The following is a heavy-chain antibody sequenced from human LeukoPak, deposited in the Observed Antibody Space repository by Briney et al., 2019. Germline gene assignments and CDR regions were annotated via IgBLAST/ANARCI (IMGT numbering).Heavy chain of an antibody. CDR1: GFTFSSYS. D-gene: IGHD3-10*01. V-gene: IGHV3-21*04. J-gene: IGHJ4*02. Sequence: GGSLRLSCAASGFTFSSYSMNWVRQAPGKGLEWVSSISSSSSYIYYADSVKGRFTISRDNAKNSLYLQMNSLRAEDTAVYYCAKDYMVRGVSYYFDYWGQGTLVTVSS. CDR2: ISSSSSYI. CDR3: AKDYMVRGVSYYFDY.